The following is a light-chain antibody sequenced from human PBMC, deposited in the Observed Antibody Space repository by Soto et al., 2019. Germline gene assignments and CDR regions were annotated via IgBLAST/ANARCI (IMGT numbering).Light chain of an antibody. Sequence: DIQMTQYTSTLSASLGDRFTITCRASQSISTWLAWYQQKPGRAPKLLIYKASSLQSDVPSGFSGSGSGTEFTLTISSLQPDDYATYYCQQYNAYPWTFGQGSMVDVK. J-gene: IGKJ1*01. CDR2: KAS. CDR3: QQYNAYPWT. V-gene: IGKV1-5*03. CDR1: QSISTW.